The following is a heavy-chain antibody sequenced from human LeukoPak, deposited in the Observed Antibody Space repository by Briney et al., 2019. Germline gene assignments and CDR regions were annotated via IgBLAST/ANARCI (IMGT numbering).Heavy chain of an antibody. CDR2: IYSCGST. CDR1: GFTFSSNY. V-gene: IGHV3-66*03. Sequence: GGSLRLSCAASGFTFSSNYMSWVRQAPGKGLEWVSVIYSCGSTYYADSVKGRFTISRDNSRSTLYLQMNSLRPEDTAIYYCAREGYYGSGSPPSLYFDYWGQGTLVTVSS. CDR3: AREGYYGSGSPPSLYFDY. J-gene: IGHJ4*02. D-gene: IGHD3-10*01.